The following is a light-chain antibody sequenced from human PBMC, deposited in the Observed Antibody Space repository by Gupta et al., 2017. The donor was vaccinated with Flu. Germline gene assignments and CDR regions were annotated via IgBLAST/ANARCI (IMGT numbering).Light chain of an antibody. CDR2: DAS. J-gene: IGKJ5*01. Sequence: PSSLSASVGDRVTITCQASQDIATYLNWFQQKPGKAPKLLIYDASNLETGVPSRFSGGGSGTDFTFTISSLQPEDFATYYCQHDDNLPHTFGQGTQMDIK. CDR1: QDIATY. V-gene: IGKV1-33*01. CDR3: QHDDNLPHT.